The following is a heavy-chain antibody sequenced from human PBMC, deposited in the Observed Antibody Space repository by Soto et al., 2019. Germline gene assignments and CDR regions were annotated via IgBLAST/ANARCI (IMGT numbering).Heavy chain of an antibody. D-gene: IGHD2-2*01. Sequence: QVQLVESGGGVVQPGRSLRLSCAASGFTFSSYGMHWVRQAPGKGLEWVAVISYDGSNKYYADSVKGRFTISRDNSKYTLYLQMNSLRAEDTAVYYCAKGPAILLVPAAMNYYYGMVVWGQGTTVTVSS. V-gene: IGHV3-30*18. CDR1: GFTFSSYG. J-gene: IGHJ6*02. CDR2: ISYDGSNK. CDR3: AKGPAILLVPAAMNYYYGMVV.